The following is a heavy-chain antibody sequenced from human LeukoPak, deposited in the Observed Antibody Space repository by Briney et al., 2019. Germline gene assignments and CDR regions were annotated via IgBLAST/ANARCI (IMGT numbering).Heavy chain of an antibody. J-gene: IGHJ4*02. CDR3: ARDYYGDYYFDY. D-gene: IGHD4-17*01. CDR1: GFTSTGYS. CDR2: ISSTVSSI. Sequence: GGSLRLSCAASGFTSTGYSMNWVRQAPGKGLEWVSYISSTVSSIYYAESVKGRFTISRDNAKRSVYLQMNSLRAEDTAVYYCARDYYGDYYFDYWGQGTLVTVSS. V-gene: IGHV3-48*01.